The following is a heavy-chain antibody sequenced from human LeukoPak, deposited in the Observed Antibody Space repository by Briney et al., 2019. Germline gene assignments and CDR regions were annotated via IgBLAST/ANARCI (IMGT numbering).Heavy chain of an antibody. CDR3: ARDYLTEARQGDYFDY. Sequence: SETLSLTCAVYGGSFSGYYWSWIRQPPGKGLEWIGEINHSGSTNYNPSLKSRVTISVDRSKNQFSLKLSSVTAADTAVYYCARDYLTEARQGDYFDYWGQGTLVTVSS. CDR2: INHSGST. CDR1: GGSFSGYY. V-gene: IGHV4-34*01. D-gene: IGHD6-6*01. J-gene: IGHJ4*02.